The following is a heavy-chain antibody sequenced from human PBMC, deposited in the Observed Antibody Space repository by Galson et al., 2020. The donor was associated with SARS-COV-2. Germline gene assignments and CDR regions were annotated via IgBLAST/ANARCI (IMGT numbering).Heavy chain of an antibody. CDR1: GFTFGDYA. CDR2: IRSKAYGGTT. J-gene: IGHJ4*02. Sequence: GGSMRLSCTASGFTFGDYAMSWFRQAPGKGLEWVGFIRSKAYGGTTEYAASVKGRFTISRDDSKSIAYLQMNSLKTEDTAVYYCTRDMGLWFGELFPFDDWGQGTLVTVSS. CDR3: TRDMGLWFGELFPFDD. D-gene: IGHD3-10*01. V-gene: IGHV3-49*03.